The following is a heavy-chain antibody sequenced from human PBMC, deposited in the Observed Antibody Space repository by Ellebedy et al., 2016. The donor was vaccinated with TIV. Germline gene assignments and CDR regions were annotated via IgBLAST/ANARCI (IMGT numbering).Heavy chain of an antibody. CDR1: GASITSGGYY. Sequence: LRLXCSVSGASITSGGYYWSWIRQHPGKGLEWIGHNYRGGDTYYNPSLKSRAVISMDTSKNQFSLKVISVTAADTAVYYCARGDGSGSYYRWGQGTLVTVSS. CDR2: NYRGGDT. J-gene: IGHJ4*02. V-gene: IGHV4-31*03. CDR3: ARGDGSGSYYR. D-gene: IGHD3-10*01.